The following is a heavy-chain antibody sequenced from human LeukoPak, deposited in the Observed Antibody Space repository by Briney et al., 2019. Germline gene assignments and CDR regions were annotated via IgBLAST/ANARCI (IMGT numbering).Heavy chain of an antibody. CDR2: INPTGTDT. Sequence: ASVKVSCKASGYTFSTYYMYWVRQSPGQGLEWMGAINPTGTDTIYAQTFQGRVTMTRDTSTTTVYMELSSLRSEDTAVYYCARDKVAGNPDYWGQGTLVTVSS. J-gene: IGHJ4*02. D-gene: IGHD6-19*01. V-gene: IGHV1-46*01. CDR1: GYTFSTYY. CDR3: ARDKVAGNPDY.